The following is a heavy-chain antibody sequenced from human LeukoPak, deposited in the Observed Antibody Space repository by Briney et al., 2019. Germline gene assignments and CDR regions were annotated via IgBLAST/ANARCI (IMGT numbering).Heavy chain of an antibody. CDR3: AKDSSVGLNPLPFDH. J-gene: IGHJ4*02. Sequence: PGGSLRLSCAASGFTFSSYAMSWVRQAPGKGLEWVSAISGSGGSTYYADSVKGRFTISRDNSKNTLYLQMNSLRAEDTAVYYCAKDSSVGLNPLPFDHWGQGTLVTVSS. D-gene: IGHD1-14*01. CDR2: ISGSGGST. V-gene: IGHV3-23*01. CDR1: GFTFSSYA.